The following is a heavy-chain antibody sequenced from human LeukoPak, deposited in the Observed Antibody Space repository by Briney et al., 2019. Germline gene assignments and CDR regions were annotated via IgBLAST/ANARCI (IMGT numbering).Heavy chain of an antibody. CDR3: AREGIAVINWFDP. Sequence: PSETLSLTCSVSGGSISSTSCYWGWIRQPPGKGLEWIGRIYTSGSTNYNPSLKSRVTISVDTSKNQFSLKLSSVTAADTAVYYCAREGIAVINWFDPWGQGTLVTVSS. J-gene: IGHJ5*02. CDR1: GGSISSTSCY. V-gene: IGHV4-39*07. CDR2: IYTSGST. D-gene: IGHD6-19*01.